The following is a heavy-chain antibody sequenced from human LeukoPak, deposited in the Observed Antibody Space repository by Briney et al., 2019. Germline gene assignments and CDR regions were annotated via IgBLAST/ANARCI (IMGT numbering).Heavy chain of an antibody. CDR3: AKSGGSGLIDY. J-gene: IGHJ4*02. CDR1: GFTFSSYE. CDR2: IYFSGNT. V-gene: IGHV4-59*04. D-gene: IGHD1-26*01. Sequence: GSLRLSCAASGFTFSSYEMNWVRQPPGKGLEWIGNIYFSGNTYYNASLKRRVTIYIDTSKNQFSLNLSSVTAADTAVYYCAKSGGSGLIDYWGQGTLVTVSS.